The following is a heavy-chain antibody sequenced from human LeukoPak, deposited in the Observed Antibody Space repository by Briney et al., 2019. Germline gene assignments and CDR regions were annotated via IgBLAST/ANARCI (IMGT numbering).Heavy chain of an antibody. J-gene: IGHJ4*02. CDR3: ARYGSTSCYACFDY. CDR1: GGTFSSYA. CDR2: IIPIFGTA. V-gene: IGHV1-69*06. D-gene: IGHD2-2*01. Sequence: ASAKVSCKASGGTFSSYAISWVRQAPGQGLEWMGGIIPIFGTANYAQKFQGRVTITADKPTSTAYMELSSLRSEDTAVYYCARYGSTSCYACFDYWGQGTLVTVSS.